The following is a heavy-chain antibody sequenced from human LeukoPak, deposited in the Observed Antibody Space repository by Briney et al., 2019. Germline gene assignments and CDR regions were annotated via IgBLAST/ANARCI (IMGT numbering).Heavy chain of an antibody. CDR1: GYTFTRYD. Sequence: ASVKVSCKASGYTFTRYDINGGRQAPGQGREWMGWMNPNSGNTGYAQKFQGRVTMTRNTSISTAYIELSSLRYEDTAVYYCARSHLAVAGHYYCYMDVWGKGTTVPVSS. CDR2: MNPNSGNT. J-gene: IGHJ6*03. V-gene: IGHV1-8*01. D-gene: IGHD6-19*01. CDR3: ARSHLAVAGHYYCYMDV.